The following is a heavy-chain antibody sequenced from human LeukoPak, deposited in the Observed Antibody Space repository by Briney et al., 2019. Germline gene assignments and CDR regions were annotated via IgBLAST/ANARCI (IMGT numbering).Heavy chain of an antibody. CDR1: GFIFRTYS. CDR2: ISSGSSVT. J-gene: IGHJ4*02. V-gene: IGHV3-48*01. D-gene: IGHD1-1*01. Sequence: GGSLRLSCAASGFIFRTYSMNWVRQAPGKGLEWVSHISSGSSVTFYADSVKGRFAISRENAKNSLYLQMNSLRAGDTAVYYCARVAKERVGGVYYFDYWGQGTLVTVSS. CDR3: ARVAKERVGGVYYFDY.